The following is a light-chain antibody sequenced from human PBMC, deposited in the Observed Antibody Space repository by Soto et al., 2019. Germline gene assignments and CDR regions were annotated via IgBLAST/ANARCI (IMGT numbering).Light chain of an antibody. CDR1: NIGSKS. J-gene: IGLJ2*01. CDR3: QVWDSTHDHVV. Sequence: SYELTQPPSVSVAPGQTARITCGGNNIGSKSVHWYQQKPGQAPALVIYDRPSGIPERLSGSNSGHTATLTISRVEAGDEADYYCQVWDSTHDHVVFGGGTQLTVL. V-gene: IGLV3-21*04.